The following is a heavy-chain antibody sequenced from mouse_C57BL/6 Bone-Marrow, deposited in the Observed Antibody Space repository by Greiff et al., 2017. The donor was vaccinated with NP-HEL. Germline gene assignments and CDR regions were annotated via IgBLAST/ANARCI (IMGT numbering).Heavy chain of an antibody. Sequence: EVQLQQSGPVLVKPGASVKMSCKASGYTFTDYYMNWVKQSHGKSLEWIGVINPYNGGTSYNQKFKGKATLTVDKSSSTAYMELNSLTSEDSAVYYCARSGRYDYDVGYWYFDVWGTGTTVTVSS. CDR3: ARSGRYDYDVGYWYFDV. D-gene: IGHD2-4*01. V-gene: IGHV1-19*01. CDR2: INPYNGGT. J-gene: IGHJ1*03. CDR1: GYTFTDYY.